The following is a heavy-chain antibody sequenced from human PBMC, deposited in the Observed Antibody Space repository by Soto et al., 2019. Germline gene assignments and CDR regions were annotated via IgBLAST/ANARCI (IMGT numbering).Heavy chain of an antibody. D-gene: IGHD3-22*01. CDR1: CGSISSGDYY. CDR3: ARPGRSYDSFDY. V-gene: IGHV4-30-4*01. CDR2: IYYSGST. J-gene: IGHJ4*02. Sequence: SETLSLTCTVSCGSISSGDYYWSWIRQPPGKGLEWIGYIYYSGSTYYNPSLKSRVTISVDTSKNQFSLKLSSVTAADTAVYYCARPGRSYDSFDYWGQGTLVTVSS.